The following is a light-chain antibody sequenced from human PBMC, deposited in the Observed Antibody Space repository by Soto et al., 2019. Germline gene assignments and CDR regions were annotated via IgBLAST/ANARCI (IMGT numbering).Light chain of an antibody. Sequence: EIMLTQSPGTLSLSPGERATLSCRASRSVSSRYLAWYQQKAGQAPRLLISGASSRATGIPDRFSGSGSGTDFTLIISRLEPEDFAMYYCHQYGYSPNTFGQGTKVEIK. CDR3: HQYGYSPNT. CDR1: RSVSSRY. J-gene: IGKJ2*01. CDR2: GAS. V-gene: IGKV3-20*01.